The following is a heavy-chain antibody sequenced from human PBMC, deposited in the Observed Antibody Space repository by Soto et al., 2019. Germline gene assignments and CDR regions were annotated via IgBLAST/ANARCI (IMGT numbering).Heavy chain of an antibody. Sequence: SERRSGAASVVTVSSTGRYWVRQAPGKGLEWVAVIWYDGTSIYYAESVKGRFTISRDNAKNSLYLQMNSLRAEDTAVYYCARDLEEGVVPAASIDYWGQGTLVTVSS. J-gene: IGHJ4*02. CDR2: IWYDGTSI. V-gene: IGHV3-33*07. CDR3: ARDLEEGVVPAASIDY. CDR1: VVTVSSTG. D-gene: IGHD2-2*01.